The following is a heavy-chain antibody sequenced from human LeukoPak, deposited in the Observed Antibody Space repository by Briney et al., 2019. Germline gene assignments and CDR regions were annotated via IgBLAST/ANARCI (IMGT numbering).Heavy chain of an antibody. D-gene: IGHD3-3*01. Sequence: GGSLRLSCAASGFTFSSYAMHWVRQAPGKGLEWVAVISYDGSNKYYADSVKGRFTISRDNSKNTLYLQMNSLRAEDTAVYYCARDRNDFWSGYPLGYWGQGTLVTVSS. CDR3: ARDRNDFWSGYPLGY. J-gene: IGHJ4*02. CDR2: ISYDGSNK. CDR1: GFTFSSYA. V-gene: IGHV3-30-3*01.